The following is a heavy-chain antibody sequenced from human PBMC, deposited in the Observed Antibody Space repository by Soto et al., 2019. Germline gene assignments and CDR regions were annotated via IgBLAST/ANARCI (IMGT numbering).Heavy chain of an antibody. CDR3: AKDRGWRSADLEY. Sequence: QVQLVEAGVGVVQPGRSLRRACAASGFTFSIFGMHWVRQAPGKGLEWVALISYDGSSDYYVDSVKGRFTISRDKSKNTLYLQMNSLRTEDTAVYYCAKDRGWRSADLEYWGQGTLVTVSS. V-gene: IGHV3-30*18. CDR1: GFTFSIFG. CDR2: ISYDGSSD. D-gene: IGHD3-10*01. J-gene: IGHJ4*02.